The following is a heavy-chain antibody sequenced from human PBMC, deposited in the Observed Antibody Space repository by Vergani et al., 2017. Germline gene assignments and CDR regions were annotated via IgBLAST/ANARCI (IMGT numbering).Heavy chain of an antibody. Sequence: EVQLVESGGGLVKPGGSLRLSCAASGFTFSTYTMNWVRQAPGKGLEWVSSISSSSYIYYADSVKGRYTISRDNAKNSMYLQMDSLRAEDTAVYYCAKDYYVDYYFDYWGQGTLVTVSS. J-gene: IGHJ4*02. V-gene: IGHV3-21*01. CDR1: GFTFSTYT. CDR2: ISSSSYI. D-gene: IGHD4-17*01. CDR3: AKDYYVDYYFDY.